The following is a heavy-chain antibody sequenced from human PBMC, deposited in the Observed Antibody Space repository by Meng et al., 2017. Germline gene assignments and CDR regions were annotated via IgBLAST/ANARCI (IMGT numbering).Heavy chain of an antibody. D-gene: IGHD3-10*01. Sequence: GGSLRLSCAASGFTFSSYWMSWVRQAPGKGLEWVANIKQDGSEKYYVDSVKGRFTISRDNAKNSLYLQMNSLRAEDTAVYYCARDLMVRGVNSMDVWGQGTTVTVSS. J-gene: IGHJ6*02. V-gene: IGHV3-7*01. CDR2: IKQDGSEK. CDR3: ARDLMVRGVNSMDV. CDR1: GFTFSSYW.